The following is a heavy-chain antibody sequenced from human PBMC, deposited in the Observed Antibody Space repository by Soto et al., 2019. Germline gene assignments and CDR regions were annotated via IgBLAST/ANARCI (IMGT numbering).Heavy chain of an antibody. CDR2: TYNSWTA. D-gene: IGHD4-4*01. CDR1: YYSISSGYY. J-gene: IGHJ4*02. Sequence: SETLSLTCAVSYYSISSGYYWAWIRQTPGEGLEWIGRTYNSWTAYYNPSLRSRVTISVDRSRNLFSLKIYSVNAADTAVYYCARPDDYSYPEGFDYWGRGNLVTVS. CDR3: ARPDDYSYPEGFDY. V-gene: IGHV4-38-2*01.